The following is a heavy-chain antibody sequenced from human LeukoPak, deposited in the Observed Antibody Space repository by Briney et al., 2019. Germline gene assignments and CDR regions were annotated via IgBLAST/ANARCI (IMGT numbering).Heavy chain of an antibody. J-gene: IGHJ1*01. V-gene: IGHV3-21*01. Sequence: GGSLRLSCTASGFTFSSYSLNWVRQAPGKGLEWVSSVSTGSNYIHYADSVKGRFTISRDNDKNSLYLQMNSLRVEDTAVYYCAKDYSSGGTEYFQHWGQGTLVTVSS. CDR3: AKDYSSGGTEYFQH. CDR1: GFTFSSYS. D-gene: IGHD6-19*01. CDR2: VSTGSNYI.